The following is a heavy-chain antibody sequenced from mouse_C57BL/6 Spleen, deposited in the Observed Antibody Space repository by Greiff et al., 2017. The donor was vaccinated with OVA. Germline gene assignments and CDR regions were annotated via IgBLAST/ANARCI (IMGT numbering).Heavy chain of an antibody. CDR2: IDPETGGT. CDR1: GYTFTDYE. V-gene: IGHV1-15*01. J-gene: IGHJ4*01. D-gene: IGHD2-1*01. Sequence: VQLQQSGAELVRPGASVTLSCKASGYTFTDYEMHWVKQTPVHGLEWIGAIDPETGGTAYNQKFKGKAILTADKSSRTAYMELRSLTSEDSAVYYCTRRGNYGYAMDYWGQGTSVTVSS. CDR3: TRRGNYGYAMDY.